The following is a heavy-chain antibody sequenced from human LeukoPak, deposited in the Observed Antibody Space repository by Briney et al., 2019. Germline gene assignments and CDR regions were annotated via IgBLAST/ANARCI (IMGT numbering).Heavy chain of an antibody. D-gene: IGHD3-3*01. J-gene: IGHJ4*02. CDR3: ARDGLGFDTSGFSR. CDR2: IYHSGST. Sequence: SETLSLTCTVSGYSISSGYYWGWIRPPPGKGLEWIGSIYHSGSTYYNPSLQSRVTISLDTSKNQFSLKLRSLTAADTAVYFCARDGLGFDTSGFSRWGQGTLVTVSS. CDR1: GYSISSGYY. V-gene: IGHV4-38-2*02.